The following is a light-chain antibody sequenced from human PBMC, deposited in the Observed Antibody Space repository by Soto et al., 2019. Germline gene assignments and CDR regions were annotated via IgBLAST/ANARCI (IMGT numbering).Light chain of an antibody. CDR3: SSYTSDSSYV. CDR2: AVS. CDR1: SSDVGLYDY. V-gene: IGLV2-14*01. Sequence: QSVLTQPASVSGSPGQSITISCTGTSSDVGLYDYVSWYQQHPGKAPQLMIYAVSNRPSGVSNRFSASKSGNTASLFISGLQAEYEADYYSSSYTSDSSYVFGHRTMVTVL. J-gene: IGLJ1*01.